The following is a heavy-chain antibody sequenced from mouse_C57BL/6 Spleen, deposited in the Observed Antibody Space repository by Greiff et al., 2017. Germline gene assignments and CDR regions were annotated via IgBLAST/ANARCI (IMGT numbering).Heavy chain of an antibody. J-gene: IGHJ4*01. CDR1: GYTFTEYT. D-gene: IGHD2-3*01. CDR2: FYPGSGSI. CDR3: ARHEGRGPLYDGYLYAMDY. Sequence: QVQLQQSGAELVKPGASVKLSCKASGYTFTEYTIHWVKQRSGQGLEWIGWFYPGSGSIKYNEKFKDKATLTADKSSSTVYMELSRLTSEDSAVYFCARHEGRGPLYDGYLYAMDYWGQGTSVTVSS. V-gene: IGHV1-62-2*01.